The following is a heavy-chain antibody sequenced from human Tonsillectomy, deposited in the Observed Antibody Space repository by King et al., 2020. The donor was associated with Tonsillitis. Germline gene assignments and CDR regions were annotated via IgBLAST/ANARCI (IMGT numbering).Heavy chain of an antibody. CDR3: ASSLGVAAAPYYYGVDV. J-gene: IGHJ6*02. V-gene: IGHV4-31*03. CDR1: GGSISSGNYY. CDR2: IYYSGST. D-gene: IGHD6-13*01. Sequence: QLQESGPGLVKPSQTLSLTCTVSGGSISSGNYYWSWIHQHPGKGLEWIGYIYYSGSTYYNPSLKSRITISVDTSKNQFSLKLSSVTAADTAVYYCASSLGVAAAPYYYGVDVWGQGTTVTVSS.